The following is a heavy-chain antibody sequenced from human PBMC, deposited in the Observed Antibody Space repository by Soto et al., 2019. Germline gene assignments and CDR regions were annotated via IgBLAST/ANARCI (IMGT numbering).Heavy chain of an antibody. J-gene: IGHJ6*02. CDR3: ARARRYSYGPDYGMDV. CDR1: GGSISSGGYY. V-gene: IGHV4-30-4*01. Sequence: SETLSLTCTVSGGSISSGGYYWSWIRQPPGKGLEWIGYIYYSGSTYYNPSLKSRVTISVDTSKNQFSLKLSSVTAADTAVYYCARARRYSYGPDYGMDVWGQGTTVTVS. D-gene: IGHD5-18*01. CDR2: IYYSGST.